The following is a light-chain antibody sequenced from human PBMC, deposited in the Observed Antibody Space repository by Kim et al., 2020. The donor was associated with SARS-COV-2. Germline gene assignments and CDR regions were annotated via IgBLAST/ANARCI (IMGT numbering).Light chain of an antibody. CDR3: QVWDSSSDHRV. V-gene: IGLV3-21*04. Sequence: APGKTARITCGGNDIGSKSVHWYQQKPGQAPVLVIYYDSDRPSGIPERFSGSNSENTATLTISRVEAGDEADYYCQVWDSSSDHRVFGGGTQLTVL. CDR1: DIGSKS. CDR2: YDS. J-gene: IGLJ3*02.